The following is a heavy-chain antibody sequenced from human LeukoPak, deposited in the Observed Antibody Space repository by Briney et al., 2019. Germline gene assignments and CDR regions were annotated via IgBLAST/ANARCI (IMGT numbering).Heavy chain of an antibody. CDR2: IYYSGST. D-gene: IGHD3-22*01. J-gene: IGHJ4*02. V-gene: IGHV4-30-4*01. CDR3: ALTYYYDSSGYYFDH. CDR1: GGSISSGDYY. Sequence: SQTLSLTCTVFGGSISSGDYYWSWIRQPPGKGLEWIGYIYYSGSTYYNPSLKSRVTISVDTSKNQFSLKLSSVTAADTAVYYCALTYYYDSSGYYFDHWGQGTLVTVSS.